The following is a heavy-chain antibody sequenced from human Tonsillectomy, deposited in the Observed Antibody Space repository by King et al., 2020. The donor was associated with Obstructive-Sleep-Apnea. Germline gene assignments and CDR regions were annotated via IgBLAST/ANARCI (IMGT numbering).Heavy chain of an antibody. Sequence: VQLVESGGGLVQPGGSLRLSCAASGFTFSNYAMSWVRQAPGKGLEWVSGISGGGSRTYYADSVKGRFTISRDNSRNTLYLQVNSLRVEDTAVYYCAKDADYDYVWGSYRGEPVDYWGRGTLVTVSS. J-gene: IGHJ4*02. CDR1: GFTFSNYA. V-gene: IGHV3-23*04. CDR2: ISGGGSRT. D-gene: IGHD3-16*02. CDR3: AKDADYDYVWGSYRGEPVDY.